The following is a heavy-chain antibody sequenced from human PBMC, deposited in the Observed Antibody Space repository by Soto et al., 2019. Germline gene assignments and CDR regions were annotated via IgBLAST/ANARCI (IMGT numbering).Heavy chain of an antibody. CDR2: IRWNSGSI. Sequence: PGGSLRLSCAASGFTFDDYAMHWVRQAPGKGLEWVAGIRWNSGSIDYADSVKGRFTISRDNAKNSLYLQMNSLRPEDTAFYYCTKGDSASYNNLFDYWGQGTLVTVSS. CDR1: GFTFDDYA. CDR3: TKGDSASYNNLFDY. D-gene: IGHD3-10*01. J-gene: IGHJ4*02. V-gene: IGHV3-9*01.